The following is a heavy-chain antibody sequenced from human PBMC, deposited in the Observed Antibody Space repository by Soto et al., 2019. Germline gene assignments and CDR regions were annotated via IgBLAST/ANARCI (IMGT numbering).Heavy chain of an antibody. V-gene: IGHV4-31*03. CDR3: ATQKAHYYDSSGYLPDY. J-gene: IGHJ4*02. Sequence: SETLSLTCTVSGGSISSGGYYWSWIRQHPWKGLEWIGYIYYSGSTYYNPSLKSRVTISVDTSKNQFSLKLSSVTAADTAVYYCATQKAHYYDSSGYLPDYWGQGXLVTVSS. CDR2: IYYSGST. CDR1: GGSISSGGYY. D-gene: IGHD3-22*01.